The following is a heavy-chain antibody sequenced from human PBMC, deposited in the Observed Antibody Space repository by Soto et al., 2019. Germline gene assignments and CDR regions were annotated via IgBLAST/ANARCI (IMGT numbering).Heavy chain of an antibody. J-gene: IGHJ4*02. D-gene: IGHD1-20*01. Sequence: TGGSLRLSCEASGFTLRNYAMTWVRQAPGKGLEWVSLISANDVGTYYAESVKTRFTISTDQSRNTVYLQMDSRRTDDTDIYYCATGKHDYNWANRPPFDYWGQGTLVTSPQ. CDR2: ISANDVGT. V-gene: IGHV3-23*01. CDR3: ATGKHDYNWANRPPFDY. CDR1: GFTLRNYA.